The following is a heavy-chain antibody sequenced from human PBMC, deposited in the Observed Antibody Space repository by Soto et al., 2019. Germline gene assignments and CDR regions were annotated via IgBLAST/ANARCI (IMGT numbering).Heavy chain of an antibody. CDR2: IYSSGTT. Sequence: QVQLQESGPGLVKSSGTLSLACTVSGDSIRTSNWWSWVRQTPGKGLEWIGEIYSSGTTNFNPSLESRVSLSVDESRNQYSLYLTSVTAADTVVYFCARAPGVVVGTSILSTWFDPWGQGTLVIVSS. CDR1: GDSIRTSNW. CDR3: ARAPGVVVGTSILSTWFDP. D-gene: IGHD2-21*02. V-gene: IGHV4-4*02. J-gene: IGHJ5*02.